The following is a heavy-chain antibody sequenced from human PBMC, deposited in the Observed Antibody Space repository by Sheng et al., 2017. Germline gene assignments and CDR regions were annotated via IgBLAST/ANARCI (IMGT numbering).Heavy chain of an antibody. CDR1: GFTFSSYG. Sequence: QVQLVESGGGVVQPGGSLRLSCAASGFTFSSYGMHWVRQAPGKGLEWVAFIRYDGSNKYYADSVKGRFTISRDNSKNTLYLQMNSLRAEDTAVYYCAKDKLRYFDSHYYMDVWGKGTTVTVSS. D-gene: IGHD3-9*01. CDR3: AKDKLRYFDSHYYMDV. J-gene: IGHJ6*03. CDR2: IRYDGSNK. V-gene: IGHV3-30*02.